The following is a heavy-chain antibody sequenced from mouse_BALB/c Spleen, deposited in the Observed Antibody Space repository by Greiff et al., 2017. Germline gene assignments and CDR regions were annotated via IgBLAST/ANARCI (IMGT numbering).Heavy chain of an antibody. Sequence: LQQSGGGLVKPGGSLKLSCAASGFTFSSYAMSWVRQTPEKRLEWVASISSGGSTYYPDSVKGRFTISRDNARNILYLQMSSLRSEDTAMYYCARSDYYGSLDYWGQGTTLTVSS. CDR3: ARSDYYGSLDY. V-gene: IGHV5-6-5*01. CDR2: ISSGGST. D-gene: IGHD1-1*01. J-gene: IGHJ2*01. CDR1: GFTFSSYA.